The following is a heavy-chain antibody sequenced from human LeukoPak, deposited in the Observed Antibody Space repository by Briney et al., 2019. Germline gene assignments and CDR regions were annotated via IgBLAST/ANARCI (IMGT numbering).Heavy chain of an antibody. CDR1: GFTFSNHW. J-gene: IGHJ4*02. V-gene: IGHV3-7*01. CDR2: IRQDGSEQ. D-gene: IGHD1-7*01. CDR3: ARRMTGTGKGLDY. Sequence: GGSLRLSCGASGFTFSNHWMTWVRQAPGKGLEWVANIRQDGSEQWYVDSAKGRFTISRDNAKNSLYLQMNSLRAEGTAVYYCARRMTGTGKGLDYWGQGTLVTVSS.